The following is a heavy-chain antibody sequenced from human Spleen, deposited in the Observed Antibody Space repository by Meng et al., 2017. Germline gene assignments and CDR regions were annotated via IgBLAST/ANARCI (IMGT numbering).Heavy chain of an antibody. D-gene: IGHD7-27*01. CDR3: AANWGYYFGN. Sequence: EVQLVESGGGLVQPGGSLRLSCAASGFTFINYWMHWVRQAPGKGLLWVSRIDSDGSTTRYADSVKGRFTVSRDNAKNTLYLQMSSLRVEDTAVYYCAANWGYYFGNWGQGTLVTVSS. CDR1: GFTFINYW. CDR2: IDSDGSTT. J-gene: IGHJ4*02. V-gene: IGHV3-74*01.